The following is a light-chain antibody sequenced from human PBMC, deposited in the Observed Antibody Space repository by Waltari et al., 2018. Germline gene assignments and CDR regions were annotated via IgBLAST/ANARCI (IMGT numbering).Light chain of an antibody. CDR2: EVS. Sequence: QSALTQPASVSGSPGQSITLSCTGTSSDVGGYNHVPWYQHHPGKAPKLMIFEVSNRPSGVSNRFSGSKSGNTASLTISGLQAEDEAGYYCSSYTSSIYPVVFGGGTKLTVL. V-gene: IGLV2-14*01. J-gene: IGLJ2*01. CDR1: SSDVGGYNH. CDR3: SSYTSSIYPVV.